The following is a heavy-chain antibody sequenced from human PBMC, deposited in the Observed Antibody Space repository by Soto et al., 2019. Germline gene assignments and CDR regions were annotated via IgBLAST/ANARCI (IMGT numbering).Heavy chain of an antibody. J-gene: IGHJ4*02. V-gene: IGHV3-23*01. Sequence: EVQLLETGGGLVQPRGSLRLSCAASGFTFSNYAMSCVRQAPGKGLEWVSSISGSAGRTYYAGSVKGRFTISRDNSKTALYLQMNSLRAEDTAIYYCAKDVEGSGYDSGNDYWGQGTLFTVSS. CDR3: AKDVEGSGYDSGNDY. CDR2: ISGSAGRT. CDR1: GFTFSNYA. D-gene: IGHD5-12*01.